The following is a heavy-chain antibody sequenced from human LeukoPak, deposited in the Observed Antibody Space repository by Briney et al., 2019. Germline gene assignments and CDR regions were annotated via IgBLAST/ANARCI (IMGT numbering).Heavy chain of an antibody. J-gene: IGHJ5*02. D-gene: IGHD3-10*01. V-gene: IGHV1-46*01. CDR1: GHSFTNNY. CDR3: ERYVSYDAGSPNGGSFAP. CDR2: INPSGDIT. Sequence: GASVKVSCKSSGHSFTNNYIHWVRQAPGPGLEWMGIINPSGDITSYEQTFQGRVTMTRDTSTSTDYMELRSLSSEDEAVYDCERYVSYDAGSPNGGSFAPGGQGTLVTVYS.